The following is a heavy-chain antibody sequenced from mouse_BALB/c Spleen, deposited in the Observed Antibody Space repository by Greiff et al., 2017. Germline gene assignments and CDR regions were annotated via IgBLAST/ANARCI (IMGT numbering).Heavy chain of an antibody. V-gene: IGHV1-82*01. CDR2: IYPGDGDT. J-gene: IGHJ4*01. D-gene: IGHD2-3*01. CDR3: ARSNDGYYGYAMDY. Sequence: VQLHQSGPELVKPGASVKISCKASGYAFSSSWMNWVKQRPGQGLEWIGRIYPGDGDTNYNGKFKGKATLTADKSSSTAYMQLSSLTSVDSAVYFCARSNDGYYGYAMDYWGQGTSVTVSS. CDR1: GYAFSSSW.